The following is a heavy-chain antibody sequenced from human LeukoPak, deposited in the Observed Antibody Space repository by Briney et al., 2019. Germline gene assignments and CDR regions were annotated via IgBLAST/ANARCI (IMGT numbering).Heavy chain of an antibody. Sequence: SETLSLTCTVSGGSISSYYWSWIRLPPGKGLEWIGYLSKSGNTNYSPSLKSRVTIFGDTSKNQFFLKLSSVAAADTAVYYCARARYVNSFYAFDIWGQGTLVTVSS. CDR2: LSKSGNT. CDR1: GGSISSYY. D-gene: IGHD3-9*01. CDR3: ARARYVNSFYAFDI. J-gene: IGHJ3*02. V-gene: IGHV4-59*01.